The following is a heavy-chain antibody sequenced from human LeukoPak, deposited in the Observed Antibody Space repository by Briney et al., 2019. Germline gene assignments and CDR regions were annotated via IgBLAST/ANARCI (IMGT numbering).Heavy chain of an antibody. CDR1: GFTFSSYA. D-gene: IGHD2/OR15-2a*01. CDR3: ARDWDRSMNLGGCDAFDI. CDR2: ISSSSSTI. J-gene: IGHJ3*02. Sequence: GGSLRLSCAASGFTFSSYAMHWVRQAPGKGLEWVSYISSSSSTIYYADSVKGRFTISRDNAKNSLYLQMNSLRAEDTAVYYCARDWDRSMNLGGCDAFDIWGQGTMVTVSS. V-gene: IGHV3-48*01.